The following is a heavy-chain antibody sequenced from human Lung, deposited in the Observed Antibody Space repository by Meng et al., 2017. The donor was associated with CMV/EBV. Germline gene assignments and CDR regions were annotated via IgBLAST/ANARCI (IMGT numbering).Heavy chain of an antibody. D-gene: IGHD3-16*01. Sequence: GESLKISCAASGFTFSDYYMSWIRQAPGKWPELVSYISCSGSTIYYADSVKGGFTIYRYNAKISLYLQMNSLRAEDRAVYYCARDAVGHYYGMDFWGQGTTVTGSS. J-gene: IGHJ6*02. CDR1: GFTFSDYY. CDR3: ARDAVGHYYGMDF. CDR2: ISCSGSTI. V-gene: IGHV3-11*04.